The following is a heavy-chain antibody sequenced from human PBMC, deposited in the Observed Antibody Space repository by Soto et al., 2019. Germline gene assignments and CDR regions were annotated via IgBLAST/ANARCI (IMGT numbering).Heavy chain of an antibody. Sequence: VQLVESGGGVVQPGKSVRLSCAASGFTFRNYGMHWVRQAPGKGLEWVAVIWYDGSDKYYVDSVKGRFTISRDNSKNTLYLRMNSLIAEDTAVYYCARGGPNGSHFDYWGQGTLVTVSS. D-gene: IGHD1-1*01. V-gene: IGHV3-33*01. CDR1: GFTFRNYG. CDR3: ARGGPNGSHFDY. CDR2: IWYDGSDK. J-gene: IGHJ4*02.